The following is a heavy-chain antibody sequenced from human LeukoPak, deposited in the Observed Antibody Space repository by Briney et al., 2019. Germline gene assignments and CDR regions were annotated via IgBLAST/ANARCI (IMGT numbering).Heavy chain of an antibody. V-gene: IGHV3-7*01. Sequence: QPGGSLRLSCAASGFTFSTYAMTWVRQAPGKGLEWVANIKQDGSEKYYVDSVKGRFTISRDNAKNSLYLQMNSLRAEDTAVYYCAELGITMIGGVWGKGTTVTISS. CDR2: IKQDGSEK. D-gene: IGHD3-10*02. CDR3: AELGITMIGGV. J-gene: IGHJ6*04. CDR1: GFTFSTYA.